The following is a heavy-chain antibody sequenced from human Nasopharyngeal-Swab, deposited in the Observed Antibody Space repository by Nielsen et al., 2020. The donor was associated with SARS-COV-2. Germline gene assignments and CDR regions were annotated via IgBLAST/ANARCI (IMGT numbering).Heavy chain of an antibody. CDR2: IYHSGST. CDR3: ARVVWPQSHYYFDY. J-gene: IGHJ4*02. D-gene: IGHD5-24*01. Sequence: WIRQPPGKGLEWIGSIYHSGSTYYNPSLKSRVTISVDTSKNQFSLKLSSVTAADTAVYYCARVVWPQSHYYFDYWGQGTLVTVSS. V-gene: IGHV4-38-2*02.